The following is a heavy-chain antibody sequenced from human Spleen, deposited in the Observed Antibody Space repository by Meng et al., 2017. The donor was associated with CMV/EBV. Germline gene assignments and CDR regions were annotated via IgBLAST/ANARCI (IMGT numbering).Heavy chain of an antibody. Sequence: GGSLRLSCAASGFTFSSYAMHWVRQAPGKGLEWVAVISYDGSNKYYADSVKGRFTISRDNSKNTLYLQMNSLRAEDTAVYYCARDRGYYYDSSGYSYYYYYYGMDVWGQGTTVTVSS. CDR3: ARDRGYYYDSSGYSYYYYYYGMDV. V-gene: IGHV3-30-3*01. CDR1: GFTFSSYA. J-gene: IGHJ6*02. CDR2: ISYDGSNK. D-gene: IGHD3-22*01.